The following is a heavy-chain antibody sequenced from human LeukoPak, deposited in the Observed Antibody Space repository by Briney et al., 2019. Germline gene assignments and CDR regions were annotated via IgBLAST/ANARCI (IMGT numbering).Heavy chain of an antibody. CDR1: GYTFTSYY. Sequence: ASVKVSCKASGYTFTSYYMHWVRQAPGQGLEWMGIINPSGGSTSYAQKFQGRVTMTRDTSTSTVYMELSSLRSEDTAVYYCARDREKSGFLVATIDYFDYWGQGTLVTVSS. J-gene: IGHJ4*02. CDR2: INPSGGST. CDR3: ARDREKSGFLVATIDYFDY. D-gene: IGHD5-12*01. V-gene: IGHV1-46*01.